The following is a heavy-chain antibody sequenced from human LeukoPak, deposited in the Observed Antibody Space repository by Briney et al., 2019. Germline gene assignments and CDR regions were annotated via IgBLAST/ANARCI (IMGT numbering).Heavy chain of an antibody. D-gene: IGHD3-3*01. V-gene: IGHV4-39*01. CDR3: AWLLGVGVWALDS. CDR2: VFHKGNT. Sequence: SETLSLTCTVSGDSITSGHFWWGWIRQPPGKGLEWLGIVFHKGNTHFHSSFKSRVSVSADTSKNQISLTLSAVTAEDTAVYYCAWLLGVGVWALDSWGQGILVTVSS. CDR1: GDSITSGHFW. J-gene: IGHJ4*02.